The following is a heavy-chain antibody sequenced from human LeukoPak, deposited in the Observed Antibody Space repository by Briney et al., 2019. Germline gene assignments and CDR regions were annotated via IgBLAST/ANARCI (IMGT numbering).Heavy chain of an antibody. CDR1: GFTFHDYT. Sequence: GGSLTLSCAASGFTFHDYTMHWVRQAPGKGLEWVSLISWEDDTTYYADSVKGRFTISRDNSKKSLYLQMNSLRIEDTALYYCAKAPYDASGQYEHHFYMDVWGNGTTVTVSS. V-gene: IGHV3-43*01. CDR3: AKAPYDASGQYEHHFYMDV. J-gene: IGHJ6*03. D-gene: IGHD3-22*01. CDR2: ISWEDDTT.